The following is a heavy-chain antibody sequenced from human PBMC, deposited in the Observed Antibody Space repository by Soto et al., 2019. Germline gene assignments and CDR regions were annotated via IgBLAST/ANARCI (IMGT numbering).Heavy chain of an antibody. CDR1: GFSLSTSGVG. Sequence: SGPTLVNPTQTLTLTCTFSGFSLSTSGVGVGWIRQPPGKALEWLALIYWDDDKRYSPSLKSRLTIPKDTSKNQVVLTMTNMDPVDTATYYCARAHYDILTGYYKDDYFDYWGQGTLVTVSS. V-gene: IGHV2-5*02. CDR3: ARAHYDILTGYYKDDYFDY. J-gene: IGHJ4*02. CDR2: IYWDDDK. D-gene: IGHD3-9*01.